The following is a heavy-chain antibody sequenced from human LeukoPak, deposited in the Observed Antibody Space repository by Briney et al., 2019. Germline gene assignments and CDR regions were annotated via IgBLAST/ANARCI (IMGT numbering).Heavy chain of an antibody. V-gene: IGHV3-21*01. CDR1: GFTFSSYS. J-gene: IGHJ6*02. CDR2: ISSGSNYI. CDR3: AGQIGMDV. Sequence: KPGGSLRLSCAASGFTFSSYSMNWVRQAPGKGLEWVSSISSGSNYIYYADSVKGRFTIARDNAKNSLYLQMNSLRAEDTAVYYCAGQIGMDVWGQGTTVTVSS.